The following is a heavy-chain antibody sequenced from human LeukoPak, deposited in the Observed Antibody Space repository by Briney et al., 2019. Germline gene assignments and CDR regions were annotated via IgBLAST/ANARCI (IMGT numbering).Heavy chain of an antibody. D-gene: IGHD1-26*01. J-gene: IGHJ3*02. CDR1: GFTFSSYS. V-gene: IGHV3-21*01. CDR3: ARGSYPDAFDI. Sequence: GGSLRLSCAASGFTFSSYSMNWVRQAPGKGLEWVSSISSSSSYIYYADSVKGRFTISRDNAKNSLYLQTNSLRAEDTAVYYCARGSYPDAFDIWGQGTMVTVSS. CDR2: ISSSSSYI.